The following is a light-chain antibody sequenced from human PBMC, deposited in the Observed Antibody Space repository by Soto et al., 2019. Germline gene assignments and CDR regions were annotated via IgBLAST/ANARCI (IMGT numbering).Light chain of an antibody. J-gene: IGKJ5*01. Sequence: IVLTPSPATLSLSPGERAPLSCRASQSVNNYLAWYQQKPGQTPRILIYDASKRATGIPARFSGSGSGTDFTLTISRIEPEDFAVYYCKQYTSSPITFGQGTRVEIK. CDR1: QSVNNY. V-gene: IGKV3-11*01. CDR2: DAS. CDR3: KQYTSSPIT.